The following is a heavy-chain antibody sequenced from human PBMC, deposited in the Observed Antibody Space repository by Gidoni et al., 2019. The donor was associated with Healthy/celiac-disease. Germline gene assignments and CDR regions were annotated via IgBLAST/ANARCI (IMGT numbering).Heavy chain of an antibody. Sequence: EVQLLESGGGLVQPGGSLRLSCAASGFTFSSYAMSCVRQAPGKGLEWFSSISCSGGSTYYADSVKGRFTISRDNSKNTLYLQMNSLRAEDTAVYYCAKDGYSSSWYGDNWFDPWGQGTLVTVSS. CDR2: ISCSGGST. J-gene: IGHJ5*02. V-gene: IGHV3-23*01. CDR3: AKDGYSSSWYGDNWFDP. CDR1: GFTFSSYA. D-gene: IGHD6-13*01.